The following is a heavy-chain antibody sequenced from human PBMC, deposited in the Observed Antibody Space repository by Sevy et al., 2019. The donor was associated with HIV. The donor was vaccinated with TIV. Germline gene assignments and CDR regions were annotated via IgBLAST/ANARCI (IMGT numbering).Heavy chain of an antibody. CDR2: IKSKIDGETT. CDR3: ATAPGYYDSAPFDY. Sequence: GGSLRLSCAVSGFTFNNAWMNWVRQAPGTGLQWVGLIKSKIDGETTDYAAPLKGRSTISRDDSKNTLYLQMNSLKIEDTAVYHCATAPGYYDSAPFDYWGPGTLVTVSS. D-gene: IGHD3-22*01. V-gene: IGHV3-15*01. CDR1: GFTFNNAW. J-gene: IGHJ4*02.